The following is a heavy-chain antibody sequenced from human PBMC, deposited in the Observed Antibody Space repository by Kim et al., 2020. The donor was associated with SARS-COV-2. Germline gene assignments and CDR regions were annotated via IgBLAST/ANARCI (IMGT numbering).Heavy chain of an antibody. J-gene: IGHJ4*02. Sequence: DSVKGRFTISRDNTTNTLYLQMNSLGAEDTAVYYCAKDLAMATIRGAPLWGQGTLVTVSS. D-gene: IGHD5-12*01. V-gene: IGHV3-23*01. CDR3: AKDLAMATIRGAPL.